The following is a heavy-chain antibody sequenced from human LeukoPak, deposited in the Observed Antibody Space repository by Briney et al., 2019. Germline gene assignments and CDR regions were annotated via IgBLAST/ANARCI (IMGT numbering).Heavy chain of an antibody. CDR2: ISSSGSTI. CDR3: AELGITMIGGV. Sequence: GGSLRLSCAASGFTFSSYEMSWVRQAPGKGLEWVSYISSSGSTIYYADSVKGRFTISRDNAKNSLYLQMNSLRAEDTAVYYCAELGITMIGGVWGKGTTVTVSS. CDR1: GFTFSSYE. J-gene: IGHJ6*04. D-gene: IGHD3-10*02. V-gene: IGHV3-48*03.